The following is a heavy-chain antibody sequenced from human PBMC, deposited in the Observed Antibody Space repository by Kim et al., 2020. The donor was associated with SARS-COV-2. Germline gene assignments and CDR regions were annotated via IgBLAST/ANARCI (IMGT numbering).Heavy chain of an antibody. V-gene: IGHV3-23*01. CDR3: AKDYYDIFRGFDC. Sequence: GGSLRLSCVASGFTFSSYAMSWVRQAPGKGLEWVSAICDNGGTHYYAASENGCTIVSSDTYNTTLHQQINSLTADAAVDYCCAKDYYDIFRGFDC. J-gene: IGHJ4*01. CDR2: ICDNGGTH. D-gene: IGHD3-9*01. CDR1: GFTFSSYA.